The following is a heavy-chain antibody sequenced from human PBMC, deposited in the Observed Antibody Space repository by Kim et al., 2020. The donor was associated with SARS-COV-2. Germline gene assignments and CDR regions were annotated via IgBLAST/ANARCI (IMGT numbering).Heavy chain of an antibody. D-gene: IGHD3-22*01. Sequence: GRFTISRDNSKNTLYLQMNSLRAEDTAVYYCAKSLPGYYYDSSGYYQFDYWGQGTLVTVSS. CDR3: AKSLPGYYYDSSGYYQFDY. V-gene: IGHV3-23*01. J-gene: IGHJ4*02.